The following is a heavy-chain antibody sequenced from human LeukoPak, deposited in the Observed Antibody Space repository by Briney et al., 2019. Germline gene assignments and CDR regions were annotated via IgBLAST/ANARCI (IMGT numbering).Heavy chain of an antibody. D-gene: IGHD3-10*01. V-gene: IGHV3-7*01. J-gene: IGHJ6*03. CDR2: IKQDGSEE. CDR3: ARVGNLYYYYMDV. CDR1: GFTFTTYW. Sequence: DPGGSLRLSCAASGFTFTTYWMSWVRQAPGKGLEWVANIKQDGSEEYYVDSVKGRFAISRDNAENSLYLQMNSLRAEDTAVYYCARVGNLYYYYMDVWGKGTTVTISS.